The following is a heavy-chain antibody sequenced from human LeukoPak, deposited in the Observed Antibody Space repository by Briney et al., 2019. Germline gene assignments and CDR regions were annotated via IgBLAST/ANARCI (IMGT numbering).Heavy chain of an antibody. J-gene: IGHJ6*03. Sequence: GRSLRLSCTASGFTFGDYAMNWVRQAPGKGLEWVSYISSSGSTIYYADSAKGRFTISRDNAKNSLYLQMNSLRAEDTAVYYCASPDYYGSGSYYYYMDVWGKGTTVTVSS. V-gene: IGHV3-11*01. D-gene: IGHD3-10*01. CDR1: GFTFGDYA. CDR2: ISSSGSTI. CDR3: ASPDYYGSGSYYYYMDV.